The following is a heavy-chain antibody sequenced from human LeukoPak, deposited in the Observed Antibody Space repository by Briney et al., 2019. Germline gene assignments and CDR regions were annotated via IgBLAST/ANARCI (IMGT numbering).Heavy chain of an antibody. D-gene: IGHD6-6*01. J-gene: IGHJ4*02. CDR3: ARGGAARPDY. Sequence: PGGSLRLSCAASGFTFSNYGMNWVRQAPGKGLEGVSYISSTSTNINYADSVRGRFTISRDNAKRSLYLQMNSLRVEDRAVYYCARGGAARPDYWGQGTLVTVSS. CDR2: ISSTSTNI. CDR1: GFTFSNYG. V-gene: IGHV3-48*04.